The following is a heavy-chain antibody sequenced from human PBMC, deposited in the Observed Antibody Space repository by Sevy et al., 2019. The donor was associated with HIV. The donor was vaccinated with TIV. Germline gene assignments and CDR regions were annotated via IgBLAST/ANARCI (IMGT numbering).Heavy chain of an antibody. D-gene: IGHD4-4*01. CDR1: GFTFRSYG. J-gene: IGHJ4*02. Sequence: GGSLRLSCAGSGFTFRSYGIHWVRQSPGKGLEWVAFISFDGSNTYSADSVKGRFTVSRDNSNNAVYLQMNNLRTEDTVMYYCAKDSLRDNSPWFFFDYWGQGTQVTVSS. V-gene: IGHV3-30*18. CDR2: ISFDGSNT. CDR3: AKDSLRDNSPWFFFDY.